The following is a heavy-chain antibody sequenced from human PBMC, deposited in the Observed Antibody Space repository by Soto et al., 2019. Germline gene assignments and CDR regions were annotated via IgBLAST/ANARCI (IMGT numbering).Heavy chain of an antibody. CDR3: ARDRYYGESWYFDL. Sequence: QVQLVESGGGVVQPGRSLRLSCAASGFTFSSYGMHWVRQAPGKGLEWVAVIWYDGSNKYYADSVKGRFTISRDNSKNTLYLQMNSLRAEDTAVYYCARDRYYGESWYFDLWGRGTLVTVSS. V-gene: IGHV3-33*01. CDR2: IWYDGSNK. CDR1: GFTFSSYG. J-gene: IGHJ2*01. D-gene: IGHD4-17*01.